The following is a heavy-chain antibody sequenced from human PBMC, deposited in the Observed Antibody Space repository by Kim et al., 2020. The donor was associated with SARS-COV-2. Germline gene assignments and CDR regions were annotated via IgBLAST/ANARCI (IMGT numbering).Heavy chain of an antibody. V-gene: IGHV3-23*01. Sequence: GGSLRLSCAASGFTFSSYAMSWVRQAPGKGLEWVSAISGSGGSTYYADSVKGRFTISRDNSKNTLYLQMNSLRAEDTAVYYCAKSRYCSSTSCFPRLTGIERIPPFDYWGQGTLVTVSS. CDR2: ISGSGGST. CDR1: GFTFSSYA. J-gene: IGHJ4*02. D-gene: IGHD2-2*01. CDR3: AKSRYCSSTSCFPRLTGIERIPPFDY.